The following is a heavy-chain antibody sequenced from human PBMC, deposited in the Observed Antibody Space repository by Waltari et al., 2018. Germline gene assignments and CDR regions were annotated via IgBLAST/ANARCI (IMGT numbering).Heavy chain of an antibody. Sequence: QVQLQESGPGQVKPSETLSLTCDVSRGSIRSHYWSWIRRPPGKGLEWIGYLYYNGATNYNPSLISRVTISVDTAKNLFSLKLTSVTAADTAVYYCARDRVVPADEPDYYGLDVWGQGTTVTVSS. CDR2: LYYNGAT. CDR1: RGSIRSHY. D-gene: IGHD2-2*01. J-gene: IGHJ6*02. CDR3: ARDRVVPADEPDYYGLDV. V-gene: IGHV4-59*11.